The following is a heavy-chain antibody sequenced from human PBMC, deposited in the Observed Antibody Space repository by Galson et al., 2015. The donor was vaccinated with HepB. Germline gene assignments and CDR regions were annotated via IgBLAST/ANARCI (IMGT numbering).Heavy chain of an antibody. D-gene: IGHD3-22*01. CDR2: IDPSGGRA. CDR3: AREDYYDSSAQGGWFDP. V-gene: IGHV1-46*01. J-gene: IGHJ5*02. Sequence: SVKVSCKASGYTFTNYYVGWVRQAPGQGFEWVGIIDPSGGRASYTQKFQGRVTMTSDTSTGTVYMELSSLRSEDMAVYYCAREDYYDSSAQGGWFDPWGQGTLVTVSS. CDR1: GYTFTNYY.